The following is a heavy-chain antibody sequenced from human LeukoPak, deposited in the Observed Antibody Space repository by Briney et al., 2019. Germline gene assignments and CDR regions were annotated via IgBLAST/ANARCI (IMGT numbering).Heavy chain of an antibody. V-gene: IGHV4-59*01. CDR1: GGSISSYY. D-gene: IGHD6-6*01. CDR3: ASNPIKSINAFDI. J-gene: IGHJ3*02. CDR2: IYYSGST. Sequence: PSETLSLTCTVSGGSISSYYWSWIRQPPGKGLEWIGYIYYSGSTNYNPSLKSRVTISVDTSKNQFSLKLSSVTAADTAVYYCASNPIKSINAFDIWGQGTMVTVSS.